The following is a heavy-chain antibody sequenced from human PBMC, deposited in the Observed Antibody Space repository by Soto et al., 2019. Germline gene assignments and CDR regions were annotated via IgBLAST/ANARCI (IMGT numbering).Heavy chain of an antibody. V-gene: IGHV1-8*01. Sequence: GASVKLSCKASGYTFTSYDINWVRQATGQGLEWMGWMNPNSGNTGYAQKFQGRVTITADESTSTAYMELSSLRSEDTAVYYCARLGYSYAASVFYYGMDVWGQGTTVTVSS. CDR3: ARLGYSYAASVFYYGMDV. J-gene: IGHJ6*02. CDR1: GYTFTSYD. CDR2: MNPNSGNT. D-gene: IGHD5-18*01.